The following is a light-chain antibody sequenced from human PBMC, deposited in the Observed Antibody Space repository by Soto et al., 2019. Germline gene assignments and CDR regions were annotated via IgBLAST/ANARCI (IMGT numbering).Light chain of an antibody. Sequence: QPVLTQPPSASGTPGQRVTISCSGSSSNIGSNYVYWYQHLPGTAPKLLIYRNNQRPSGVPDRFSGSKSGTSASLARSGLRSEDEADYYCAAWDDSLSGVVFGGGTKLTVL. CDR2: RNN. V-gene: IGLV1-47*01. J-gene: IGLJ2*01. CDR1: SSNIGSNY. CDR3: AAWDDSLSGVV.